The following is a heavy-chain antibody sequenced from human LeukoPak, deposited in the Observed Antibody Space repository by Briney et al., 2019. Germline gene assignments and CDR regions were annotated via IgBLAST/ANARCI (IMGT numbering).Heavy chain of an antibody. Sequence: GGSLRLSCAASGFTVSSNYMSWVRQAPGKGLEWVSVIYSGGSTYYADSVKGRFTISRDNSKNTLYLQMNSLRAEDTAVYYCAREGPYYGDAPMTWGQGTLVTVSS. CDR2: IYSGGST. J-gene: IGHJ4*02. V-gene: IGHV3-53*05. CDR3: AREGPYYGDAPMT. CDR1: GFTVSSNY. D-gene: IGHD4-17*01.